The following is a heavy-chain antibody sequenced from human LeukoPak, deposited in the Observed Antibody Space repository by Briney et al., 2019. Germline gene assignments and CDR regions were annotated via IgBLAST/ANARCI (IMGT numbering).Heavy chain of an antibody. V-gene: IGHV4-61*01. CDR2: IYYSGST. CDR3: AREGRSENYFDY. Sequence: NPSETLSLTCTVSGGSVSSGSYYWSWLRQPPGKGLEWIGYIYYSGSTNYNPSLKSRVTISVDTSKNQFSLKLSSVTAADTAVYYCAREGRSENYFDYWGQGTLVTVSS. D-gene: IGHD3-10*01. J-gene: IGHJ4*02. CDR1: GGSVSSGSYY.